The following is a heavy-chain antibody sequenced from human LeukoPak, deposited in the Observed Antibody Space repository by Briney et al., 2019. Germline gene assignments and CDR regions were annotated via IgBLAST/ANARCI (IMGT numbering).Heavy chain of an antibody. CDR3: ASPVGLSYDISTGIPADSFDY. J-gene: IGHJ4*02. V-gene: IGHV4-61*09. CDR1: GGSISSDTYY. D-gene: IGHD3-9*01. Sequence: PSETLSLTCSVSGGSISSDTYYWSWIRQPAGKGLEWIGHIYTSGSGSTYYNPSLKSRVTISIDTSKNQFSLKLSSVTAADTAVYYCASPVGLSYDISTGIPADSFDYWGQGALVTVSS. CDR2: IYTSGSGST.